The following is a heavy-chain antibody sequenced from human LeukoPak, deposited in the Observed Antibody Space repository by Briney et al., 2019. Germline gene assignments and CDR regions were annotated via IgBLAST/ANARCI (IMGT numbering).Heavy chain of an antibody. CDR2: ISSSGSTI. D-gene: IGHD3-22*01. CDR1: GFTFSSYE. CDR3: ARETRYYYDSSGST. Sequence: SRGSLRLSCAASGFTFSSYEMNWVRQAPGKGLEWVSYISSSGSTIYYADSVKGRFTISRDNAKNSLYLQMNSLRAEDTAVYYCARETRYYYDSSGSTWGQGTLVTVSS. J-gene: IGHJ5*02. V-gene: IGHV3-48*03.